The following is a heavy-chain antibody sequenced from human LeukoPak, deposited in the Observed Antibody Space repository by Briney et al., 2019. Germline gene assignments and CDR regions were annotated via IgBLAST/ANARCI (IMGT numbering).Heavy chain of an antibody. CDR2: IWYDGSNK. D-gene: IGHD3-10*01. Sequence: QPGGSLRLSCAASGFTFSSYGMHWVRQAPGKGLEWVAVIWYDGSNKYYAESVKGRFTISRDNSKNTVYLQMNRLRLEDTAVYYCARAFSYGPEPFDFWGQGSLVTVSS. V-gene: IGHV3-33*01. CDR3: ARAFSYGPEPFDF. J-gene: IGHJ4*02. CDR1: GFTFSSYG.